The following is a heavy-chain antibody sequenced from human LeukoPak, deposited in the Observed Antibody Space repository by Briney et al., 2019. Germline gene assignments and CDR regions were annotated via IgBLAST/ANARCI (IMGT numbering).Heavy chain of an antibody. D-gene: IGHD3-3*01. V-gene: IGHV3-30*18. CDR3: AKVAGYDFWSGPFDM. Sequence: GRSLRLSCAASGFTFSSYGMHWVRQAPGKGLEWVAVISYDGSNKYYADSVKGRFSISRDNSKNTVYLQMNSLRAEDTAVYYCAKVAGYDFWSGPFDMWGQGTMVTASS. CDR1: GFTFSSYG. CDR2: ISYDGSNK. J-gene: IGHJ3*02.